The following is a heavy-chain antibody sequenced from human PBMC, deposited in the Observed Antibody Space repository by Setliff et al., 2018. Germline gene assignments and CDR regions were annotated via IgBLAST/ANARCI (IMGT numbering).Heavy chain of an antibody. V-gene: IGHV1-2*04. CDR2: INPNSGGT. CDR1: GGTFSSYA. CDR3: AAEKFPGDWGDY. Sequence: ASVKVSCKASGGTFSSYAISWVRQAPGQGLEWMGWINPNSGGTNYAQKFQGWVTMTGDTSISTAYMELSSLRSEDTAVYYCAAEKFPGDWGDYWGQGTLVTVSS. J-gene: IGHJ4*02. D-gene: IGHD2-21*01.